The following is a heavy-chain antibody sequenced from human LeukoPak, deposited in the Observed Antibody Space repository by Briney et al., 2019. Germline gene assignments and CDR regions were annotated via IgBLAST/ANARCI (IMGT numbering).Heavy chain of an antibody. V-gene: IGHV3-30-3*01. Sequence: PGGSLRLSCAASGFTFSSYAMHWVRQAPGKGLEWVAVISYDGSNKYYADSVKGRFTISRDNSKNTLYLQMNSLRAEDTAVYYCAKGGDYDILTGPDYWGQGTLVTVSS. J-gene: IGHJ4*02. CDR1: GFTFSSYA. CDR2: ISYDGSNK. CDR3: AKGGDYDILTGPDY. D-gene: IGHD3-9*01.